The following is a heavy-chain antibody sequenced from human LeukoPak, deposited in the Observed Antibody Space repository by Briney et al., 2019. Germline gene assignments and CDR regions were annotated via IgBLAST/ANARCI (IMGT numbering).Heavy chain of an antibody. CDR3: ARGQLKTRYFDWPDNWFDP. V-gene: IGHV4-34*01. CDR1: GGSFSGYY. D-gene: IGHD3-9*01. Sequence: SETLSLTCAVYGGSFSGYYWSWIRQPPGKGLEWIGEINHSGSTNYNPSLKSRVTISVDTSKNQFSLKLSSVTAADTAVYYCARGQLKTRYFDWPDNWFDPWGQGTLVTVSS. J-gene: IGHJ5*02. CDR2: INHSGST.